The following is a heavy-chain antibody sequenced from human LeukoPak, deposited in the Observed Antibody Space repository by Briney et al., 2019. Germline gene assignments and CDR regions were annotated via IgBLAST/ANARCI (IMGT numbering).Heavy chain of an antibody. Sequence: SETLSLTCAVYGGSFSGYYWSWIRQPPGKGLEWIGEINHSGSTNYNPSLKSRVTISVDTSKNQFPLKLSSVTAADTAVYYCARHYDSSGYPYQHWGQGTLVTVSS. CDR1: GGSFSGYY. CDR2: INHSGST. CDR3: ARHYDSSGYPYQH. J-gene: IGHJ1*01. V-gene: IGHV4-34*01. D-gene: IGHD3-22*01.